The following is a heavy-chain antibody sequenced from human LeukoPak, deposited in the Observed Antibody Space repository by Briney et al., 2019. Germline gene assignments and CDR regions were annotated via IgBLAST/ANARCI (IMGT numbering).Heavy chain of an antibody. V-gene: IGHV1-46*04. CDR2: INPSGGST. Sequence: ASVKVSCKASGYTFTNYYMYWVRQAPGQGLEWMGIINPSGGSTTYAQKLKGRVTMTRDTSTSTVYMELSSLRSEDTALYYCARAYYYDSSAYYPGGDYWGQGTLVTVSS. D-gene: IGHD3-22*01. CDR1: GYTFTNYY. J-gene: IGHJ4*02. CDR3: ARAYYYDSSAYYPGGDY.